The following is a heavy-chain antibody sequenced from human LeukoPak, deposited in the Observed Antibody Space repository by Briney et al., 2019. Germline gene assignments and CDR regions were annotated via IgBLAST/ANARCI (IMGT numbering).Heavy chain of an antibody. CDR1: GFTFSSYA. CDR3: ARDSRYFDWLSLDY. V-gene: IGHV3-30*04. CDR2: ISYDGSNK. D-gene: IGHD3-9*01. Sequence: GGSLRLSCAASGFTFSSYAMHWVRQAPGKGLEWVAVISYDGSNKYYADSVKGRFTISRDNSENTLYLQMNSLRAEDTAVYYCARDSRYFDWLSLDYWGQGTLVTVSS. J-gene: IGHJ4*02.